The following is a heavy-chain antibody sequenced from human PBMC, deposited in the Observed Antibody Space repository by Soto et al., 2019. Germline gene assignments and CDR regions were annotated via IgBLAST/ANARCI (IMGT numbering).Heavy chain of an antibody. Sequence: SETLSLTCTVSGGSISSSSYYWGWIRQPPGKGLEWIGSIYYSGSTYYNPSLKSRVTISVDTSKNQFSLKLSSVTAADTAVFYCARGTYYYGSGSPTEAFDIWGQGTMVTVSS. CDR3: ARGTYYYGSGSPTEAFDI. D-gene: IGHD3-10*01. CDR1: GGSISSSSYY. V-gene: IGHV4-39*01. CDR2: IYYSGST. J-gene: IGHJ3*02.